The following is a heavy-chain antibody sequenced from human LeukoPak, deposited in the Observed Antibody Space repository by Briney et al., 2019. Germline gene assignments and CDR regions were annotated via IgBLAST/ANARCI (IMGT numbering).Heavy chain of an antibody. CDR2: IKQDGSEK. CDR1: GFTFSSYW. D-gene: IGHD3-22*01. CDR3: ARDNSGRSRGYYPGGDY. Sequence: PGGSLRLSCAASGFTFSSYWMSWVRQAPGKGLEWVANIKQDGSEKYYVDSVKGRFTISRDNAKNSLYLQMNSLRAEDTAVYYFARDNSGRSRGYYPGGDYWGPGTLVTVSS. J-gene: IGHJ4*02. V-gene: IGHV3-7*01.